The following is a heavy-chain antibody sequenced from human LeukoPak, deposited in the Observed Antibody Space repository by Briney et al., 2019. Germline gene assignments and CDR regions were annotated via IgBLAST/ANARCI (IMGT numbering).Heavy chain of an antibody. CDR3: ARGTRPVAGLY. V-gene: IGHV1-46*01. D-gene: IGHD6-19*01. J-gene: IGHJ4*02. CDR2: INPSGGST. CDR1: GYTFTSYY. Sequence: ASVKVSCKASGYTFTSYYMHWVRQAPGQGLEWMGIINPSGGSTSYAQKFQGRVTMTRDTSISTAYMELSRLRSDDTAVYYCARGTRPVAGLYWGQGTLVTVSS.